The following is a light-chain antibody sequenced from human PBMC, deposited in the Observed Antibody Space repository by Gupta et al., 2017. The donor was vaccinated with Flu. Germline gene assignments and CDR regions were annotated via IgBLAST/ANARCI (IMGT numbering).Light chain of an antibody. V-gene: IGKV2-28*01. CDR3: TQWLQPPWT. Sequence: EIVMTHSPLSLAVTPGEPASISCRSSQRRQHSNGNNYLDWHLQKPGQSPQLLIYLASKRASGVPERFSGSGSGTEFTLKISRGEAEDVGVYYCTQWLQPPWTFGQGTKVEIK. CDR2: LAS. CDR1: QRRQHSNGNNY. J-gene: IGKJ1*01.